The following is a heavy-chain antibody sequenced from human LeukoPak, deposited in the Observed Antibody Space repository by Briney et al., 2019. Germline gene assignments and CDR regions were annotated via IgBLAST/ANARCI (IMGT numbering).Heavy chain of an antibody. Sequence: GGSLRLSCAASGFTFSSYAMHWVRQAPGMGLEWVAVISYDGSNKYYADSVKGRFTISRDNSKNTLYLQMNSLRAEDTAVYYCARGDLFDYWGQGTLVTVSS. CDR2: ISYDGSNK. CDR1: GFTFSSYA. J-gene: IGHJ4*02. D-gene: IGHD2-21*02. CDR3: ARGDLFDY. V-gene: IGHV3-30-3*01.